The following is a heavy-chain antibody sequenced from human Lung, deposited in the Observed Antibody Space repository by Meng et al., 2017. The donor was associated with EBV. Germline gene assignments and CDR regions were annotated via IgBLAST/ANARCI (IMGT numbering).Heavy chain of an antibody. D-gene: IGHD3-22*01. CDR1: GGAISSGDYY. CDR3: ARGYYDSSGYGYWYFDL. J-gene: IGHJ2*01. CDR2: IYYSGST. Sequence: QGHLEGPGPGLWRPSHTLSLTCTVSGGAISSGDYYWSWILQPPGKGLEWIVYIYYSGSTYYNPSLKSRVTISVDTSKNQFSLKLSSVTAADTAVYYCARGYYDSSGYGYWYFDLWGRGTLVTVSS. V-gene: IGHV4-30-4*01.